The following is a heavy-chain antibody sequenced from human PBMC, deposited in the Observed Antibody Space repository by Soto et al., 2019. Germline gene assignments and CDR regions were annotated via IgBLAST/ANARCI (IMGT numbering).Heavy chain of an antibody. D-gene: IGHD5-18*01. CDR1: GFTFNNYA. V-gene: IGHV3-30-3*01. J-gene: IGHJ2*01. CDR2: ISYDGSNK. CDR3: ARDPLWGTAMVLWYFDL. Sequence: QVQLVESGGGVVQPGRSLRLSCAASGFTFNNYAMHWVRQAPGKGLEWVALISYDGSNKYYADSVKGRFTISRDNSKNTLYLQMNSLRAEDTAVYHCARDPLWGTAMVLWYFDLWGRGTLVTVSS.